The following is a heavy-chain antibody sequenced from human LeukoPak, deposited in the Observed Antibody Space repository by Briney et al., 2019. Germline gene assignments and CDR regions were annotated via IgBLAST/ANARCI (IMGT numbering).Heavy chain of an antibody. J-gene: IGHJ4*02. CDR2: ISGSGGIT. D-gene: IGHD6-19*01. Sequence: GGSLRLACAASGFTFSSYDMIWVRQAPGKGLEWVSDISGSGGITNYADSVKGRFIISRDSSKETLDLQMNSLRVEDTAVYYCAKLGSSWSYFDYWGQGTLVTVSS. CDR3: AKLGSSWSYFDY. V-gene: IGHV3-23*01. CDR1: GFTFSSYD.